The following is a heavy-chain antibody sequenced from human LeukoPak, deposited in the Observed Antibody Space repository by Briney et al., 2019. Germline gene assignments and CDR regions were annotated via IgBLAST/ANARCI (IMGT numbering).Heavy chain of an antibody. Sequence: SQTLSLTCTVSGGSISSGGYYWSWIRQHPGQGLEWIGYIYYSGSTYYNPSLKSRVTISVDTSKNQFSLKLSSVTAADTAVYYCARNLYCSSTSCYLYYYYYMDVWGKGTTVTVSS. CDR1: GGSISSGGYY. D-gene: IGHD2-2*01. CDR3: ARNLYCSSTSCYLYYYYYMDV. J-gene: IGHJ6*03. CDR2: IYYSGST. V-gene: IGHV4-31*03.